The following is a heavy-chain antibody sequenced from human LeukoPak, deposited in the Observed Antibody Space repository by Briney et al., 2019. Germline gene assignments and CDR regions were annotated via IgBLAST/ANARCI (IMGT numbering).Heavy chain of an antibody. V-gene: IGHV3-21*01. Sequence: GGSLRLSCAASGFTFSSYSMNWVRQAPGKGLEWVSSISSSSSYIYYADSVKGRFTISRDNAKNSLYLQMNSLRAEDTAVYYCAREQPPQWLPGRGAFDIWGQGTMVTVSS. CDR2: ISSSSSYI. J-gene: IGHJ3*02. CDR3: AREQPPQWLPGRGAFDI. D-gene: IGHD3-22*01. CDR1: GFTFSSYS.